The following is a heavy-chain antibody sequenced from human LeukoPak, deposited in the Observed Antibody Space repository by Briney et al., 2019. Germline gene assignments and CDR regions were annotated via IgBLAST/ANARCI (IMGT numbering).Heavy chain of an antibody. CDR1: GFTFSSYG. Sequence: GGSLRLSCAASGFTFSSYGMHWVRQAPGKGLEWVAFIRYDGSNKYYADSVKGRFTISRDNSKNTLYLQMNSLRAEDTAVYYCARDKSDYYDSSGYYLSFDYWGQGTLVTVSS. D-gene: IGHD3-22*01. V-gene: IGHV3-30*02. CDR2: IRYDGSNK. CDR3: ARDKSDYYDSSGYYLSFDY. J-gene: IGHJ4*02.